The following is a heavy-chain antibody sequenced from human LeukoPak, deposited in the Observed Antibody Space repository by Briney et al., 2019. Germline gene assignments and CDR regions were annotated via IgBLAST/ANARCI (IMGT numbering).Heavy chain of an antibody. CDR1: GFTFSDHY. J-gene: IGHJ4*02. Sequence: PGGSLRLSCAVSGFTFSDHYMDWVRQAPGKGLEWVSYISSSGTTIYYAERRFTISRDNAKNSLYLLMNSLRAEDTAIYYCARGYCSGGSCYGGDYWGQGTLVTVSS. CDR3: ARGYCSGGSCYGGDY. CDR2: ISSSGTTI. V-gene: IGHV3-11*04. D-gene: IGHD2-15*01.